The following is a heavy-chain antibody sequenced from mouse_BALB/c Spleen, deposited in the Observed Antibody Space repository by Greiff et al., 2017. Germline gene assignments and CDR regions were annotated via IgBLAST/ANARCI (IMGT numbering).Heavy chain of an antibody. CDR2: IYWDDDK. D-gene: IGHD2-4*01. CDR3: ARRGGSTMMYFDV. V-gene: IGHV8-12*01. CDR1: GFSLGTSGMG. J-gene: IGHJ1*01. Sequence: QVTLKESGPGILQPSQTLSLTCSFSGFSLGTSGMGVSWIRQPSGKGLEWLAHIYWDDDKRYNPSLKSRLTISKDTSRNQVFLKITSVDTADTATYYCARRGGSTMMYFDVWGAGTTVTVSS.